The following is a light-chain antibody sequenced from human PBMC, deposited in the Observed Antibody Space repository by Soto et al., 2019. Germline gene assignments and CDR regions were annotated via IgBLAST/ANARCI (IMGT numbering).Light chain of an antibody. CDR3: QQYNSYPCT. J-gene: IGKJ1*01. CDR2: DAS. CDR1: QNISSW. V-gene: IGKV1-5*01. Sequence: DIQMTQSPSTLSASMGDRVTITCRASQNISSWLAWYQQKPGQAPKLLIYDASSLESGVPSRFSGSGSGKEFTITISSMQPHDFPTYYPQQYNSYPCTFGKGTKVDIK.